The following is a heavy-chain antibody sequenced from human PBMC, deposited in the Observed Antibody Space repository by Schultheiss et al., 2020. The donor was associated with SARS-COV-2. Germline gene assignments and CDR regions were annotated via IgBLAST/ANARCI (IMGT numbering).Heavy chain of an antibody. CDR1: GFTFSSYA. Sequence: GGSLRLSCAASGFTFSSYAMSWVRQAPGKGLEWVGLIKTIKDGGATDYAAPVKDRFTISRDDSKNTLYLQMNSLKAEDTAVYYCVTGPMWFGELLSDFQEWGQGTLVTVSS. V-gene: IGHV3-15*01. CDR3: VTGPMWFGELLSDFQE. CDR2: IKTIKDGGAT. J-gene: IGHJ1*01. D-gene: IGHD3-10*01.